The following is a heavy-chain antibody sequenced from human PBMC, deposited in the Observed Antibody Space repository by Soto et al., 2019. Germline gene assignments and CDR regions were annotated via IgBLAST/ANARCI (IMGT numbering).Heavy chain of an antibody. J-gene: IGHJ6*03. Sequence: QVQLVESGGGVVQPGRSVRLSCAASGFTFSSFGMHWVRQAPGKGLEWVAIISYDGSNRYYGDSVKGRITISRDNAKNPVYLEMNSLRVEDTAVYYCAKGGVPAGMPGYYYRDVWGKGIAVNISS. CDR2: ISYDGSNR. CDR1: GFTFSSFG. CDR3: AKGGVPAGMPGYYYRDV. D-gene: IGHD2-2*01. V-gene: IGHV3-30*18.